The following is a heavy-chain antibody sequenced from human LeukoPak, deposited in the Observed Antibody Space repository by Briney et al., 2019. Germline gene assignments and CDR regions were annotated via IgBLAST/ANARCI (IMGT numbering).Heavy chain of an antibody. Sequence: GGSLRLSCAASGFTFSSYWMHWVRQAPGKGLVWVSRINSDGSSTCYADSVKGRFTISRDNAKNTLYLQMNSLRAEDTAVYYWARGRDNWNAWFMDVWGKGTTVTVSS. CDR3: ARGRDNWNAWFMDV. V-gene: IGHV3-74*01. CDR2: INSDGSST. D-gene: IGHD1-20*01. CDR1: GFTFSSYW. J-gene: IGHJ6*03.